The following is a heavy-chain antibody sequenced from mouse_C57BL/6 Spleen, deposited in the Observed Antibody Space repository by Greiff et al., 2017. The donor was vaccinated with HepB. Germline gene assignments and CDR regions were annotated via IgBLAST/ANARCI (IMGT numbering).Heavy chain of an antibody. CDR1: GYTFTSYW. CDR3: ARSRDYYGSSWNDY. V-gene: IGHV1-55*01. D-gene: IGHD1-1*01. CDR2: IYPGSGST. Sequence: QVQLQQPGAELVKPGASVKMSCKASGYTFTSYWITWVKQRPGQGLEWIGDIYPGSGSTNYNEKLKSKATLTVDTSSSTAYMQLSSLTSEDSAVYYCARSRDYYGSSWNDYWDEGTTLTVSS. J-gene: IGHJ2*01.